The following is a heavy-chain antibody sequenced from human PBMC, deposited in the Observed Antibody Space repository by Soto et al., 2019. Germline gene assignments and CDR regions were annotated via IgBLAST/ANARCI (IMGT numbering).Heavy chain of an antibody. J-gene: IGHJ3*02. CDR1: GGSFSDYY. CDR3: ARRIRGVNDAFDI. Sequence: SETLSLTCVVYGGSFSDYYWSWMRQPPGKGLEWIGEINHSGSTNYNPSLKSRVTISVDTSKNQFSLILSSVTAADTAVYYCARRIRGVNDAFDIWGQGTMVTVSS. D-gene: IGHD3-10*01. CDR2: INHSGST. V-gene: IGHV4-34*01.